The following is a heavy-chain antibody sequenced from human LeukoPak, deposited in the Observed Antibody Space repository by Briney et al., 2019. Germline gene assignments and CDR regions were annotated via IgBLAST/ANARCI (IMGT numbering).Heavy chain of an antibody. V-gene: IGHV4-59*01. CDR2: IYYSGST. D-gene: IGHD2-2*01. CDR1: GGSISSYY. CDR3: ARGYCSSTSCSHYNWFDP. J-gene: IGHJ5*02. Sequence: PSETLSLTCTVSGGSISSYYWSWIRQPPGKGLEWIGYIYYSGSTNYNPSLKSRVTISVDTSKNQFPLKLSSVTAADTAVYYCARGYCSSTSCSHYNWFDPWGQGTLVTVSS.